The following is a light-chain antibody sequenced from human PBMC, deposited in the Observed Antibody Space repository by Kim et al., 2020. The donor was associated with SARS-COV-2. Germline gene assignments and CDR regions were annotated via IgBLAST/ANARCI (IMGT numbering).Light chain of an antibody. Sequence: EIVLTQSPGTLSLSPGERATLSCRASQSVSTGYLVWYQQKPGQAPRALIYGVSSRATGIPDRFSGSGSRTDFTLTISRLEPEDFAVYYCQHYDSSPSITFGQGTRLEIK. CDR2: GVS. J-gene: IGKJ5*01. CDR3: QHYDSSPSIT. V-gene: IGKV3-20*01. CDR1: QSVSTGY.